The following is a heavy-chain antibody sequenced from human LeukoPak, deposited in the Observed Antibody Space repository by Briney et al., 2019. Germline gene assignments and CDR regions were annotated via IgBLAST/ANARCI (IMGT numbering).Heavy chain of an antibody. CDR3: ASGARGGNSFDY. V-gene: IGHV4-31*03. CDR2: IYYSGST. Sequence: PSETLSLTCTVSGGSISSGGYYWSWIRQHPGKGLEWIGYIYYSGSTYYNPSLKSRVTISVDTSKNQFSLKLSSVTAADTAVYYCASGARGGNSFDYWGQGTLVTVSS. CDR1: GGSISSGGYY. D-gene: IGHD1-26*01. J-gene: IGHJ4*02.